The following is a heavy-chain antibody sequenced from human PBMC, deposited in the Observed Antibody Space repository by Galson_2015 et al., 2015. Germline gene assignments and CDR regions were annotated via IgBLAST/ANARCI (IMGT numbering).Heavy chain of an antibody. CDR3: ARDRGSSGYYSRAFEI. V-gene: IGHV4-31*03. CDR1: GGSISSGGYY. D-gene: IGHD3-22*01. J-gene: IGHJ3*02. Sequence: TLSLTCTVSGGSISSGGYYWSWIRQHPGQGLEWIGYIYYSGSTYYNPSLKSRVTISVDTSKNQFSLKLSSVTAADTAVYYCARDRGSSGYYSRAFEIWGQGTMVTVSS. CDR2: IYYSGST.